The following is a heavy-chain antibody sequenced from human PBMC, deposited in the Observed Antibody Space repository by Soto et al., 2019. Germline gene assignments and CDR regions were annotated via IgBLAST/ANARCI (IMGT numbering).Heavy chain of an antibody. CDR2: IIPIFGTA. D-gene: IGHD5-12*01. CDR1: GGTFSSYA. J-gene: IGHJ4*02. V-gene: IGHV1-69*13. CDR3: ARGDPREWLRPYHFDY. Sequence: RASVKVSCKASGGTFSSYAISWVRQAPGQGLEWMGGIIPIFGTANYAQKFQGRVTITADESTSTAYMELSSLRSEDTAVYYCARGDPREWLRPYHFDYWGQGTLVTVSS.